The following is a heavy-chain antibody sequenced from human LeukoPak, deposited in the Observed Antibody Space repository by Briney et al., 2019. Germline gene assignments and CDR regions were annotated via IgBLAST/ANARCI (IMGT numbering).Heavy chain of an antibody. Sequence: GGSLRLSCAASGFTFSSYGMSWVRQAPGKGLEWVSAISGSGGSTYYADSVKGRLTISRDNSKNTLYLQMNSLRAEDTAVYYCAKDLRGYSYAHPDAFDIWGQGTMVTVSS. J-gene: IGHJ3*02. V-gene: IGHV3-23*01. CDR3: AKDLRGYSYAHPDAFDI. CDR1: GFTFSSYG. CDR2: ISGSGGST. D-gene: IGHD5-18*01.